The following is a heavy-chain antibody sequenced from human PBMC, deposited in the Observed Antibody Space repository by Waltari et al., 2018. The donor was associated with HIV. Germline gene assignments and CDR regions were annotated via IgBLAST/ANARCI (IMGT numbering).Heavy chain of an antibody. CDR2: MNPNSGTT. CDR1: GYTFTSYD. D-gene: IGHD2-2*01. J-gene: IGHJ5*02. V-gene: IGHV1-8*01. CDR3: ASGDCSSTSCLKGDNWFDP. Sequence: QVQLVQSGAEVKKPGASVKVSCKASGYTFTSYDINWVRQATGQGLEWRGWMNPNSGTTGYAQKFQGRVTMTRNTSISTAYMELSSLRSEDTAVYYCASGDCSSTSCLKGDNWFDPWGQGTLVTVSS.